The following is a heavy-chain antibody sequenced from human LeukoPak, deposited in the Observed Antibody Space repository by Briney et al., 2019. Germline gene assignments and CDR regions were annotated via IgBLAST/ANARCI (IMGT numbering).Heavy chain of an antibody. J-gene: IGHJ2*01. Sequence: SKTLSLTCAVYGGSFSGYYWSWIRQPPGKGLEWIGEINHSGSTNYNPSLKSRVTISVDTSKNQFSLKLSSVTAADTAVYYCARGPPQILVVVITSLRYFDLWGRGTLVTVSS. CDR1: GGSFSGYY. D-gene: IGHD3-22*01. CDR2: INHSGST. CDR3: ARGPPQILVVVITSLRYFDL. V-gene: IGHV4-34*01.